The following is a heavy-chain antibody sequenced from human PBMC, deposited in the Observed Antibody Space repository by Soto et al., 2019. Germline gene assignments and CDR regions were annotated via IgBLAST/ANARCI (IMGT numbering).Heavy chain of an antibody. V-gene: IGHV3-23*01. J-gene: IGHJ5*02. CDR1: GFTFSSYA. CDR3: AKDAYSNYLSNWFDP. D-gene: IGHD4-4*01. CDR2: ISGGGGST. Sequence: GGSLRLSCAASGFTFSSYAMSRVRQAPEKGLEWVSAISGGGGSTYYADSVKGRFTISRDNSKNTLYLQMNNLRAEDTALYYCAKDAYSNYLSNWFDPWGQGTLVTVSS.